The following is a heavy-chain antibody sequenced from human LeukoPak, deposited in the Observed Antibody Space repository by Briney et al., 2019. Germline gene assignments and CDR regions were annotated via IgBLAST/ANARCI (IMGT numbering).Heavy chain of an antibody. V-gene: IGHV3-23*01. CDR1: GFTFSSSA. CDR2: ITNSGDRT. J-gene: IGHJ5*02. D-gene: IGHD3-22*01. Sequence: GGSLRLSCAASGFTFSSSAMSWVRQAPGKGLEWVSSITNSGDRTYYADAVRGQFTISRDNSKSTLFLQMRSLRAEDTAVYYCAKNMIVVVSWFDAWGQGTLVTVSS. CDR3: AKNMIVVVSWFDA.